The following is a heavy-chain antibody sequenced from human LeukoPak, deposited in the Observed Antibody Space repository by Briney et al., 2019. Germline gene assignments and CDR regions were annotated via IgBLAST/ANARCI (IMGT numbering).Heavy chain of an antibody. J-gene: IGHJ4*02. CDR3: ARGGATFDY. D-gene: IGHD3-16*01. CDR2: LYSGGRM. Sequence: PGGSLRLSCAASGFTFSNYAMTWVRQAPGKGLEWVSVLYSGGRMYYADSVKGRFTISRDNSNNTVFLQMNSLRVEDTAVYYCARGGATFDYWGQGTLVTVSS. CDR1: GFTFSNYA. V-gene: IGHV3-23*03.